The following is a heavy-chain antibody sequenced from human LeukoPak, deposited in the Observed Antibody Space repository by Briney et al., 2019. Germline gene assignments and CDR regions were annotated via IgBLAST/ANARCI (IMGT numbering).Heavy chain of an antibody. J-gene: IGHJ5*02. CDR2: IYSGGST. V-gene: IGHV3-53*01. D-gene: IGHD6-25*01. Sequence: GGSLRLSCAASGFTVSSNYMSWVRQAPGKGLEWVSVIYSGGSTYYADSVKGRFTISRNNSKNTLYLQMNSLRVEDTAVYYCAIRGSVQAIDPWGQGTLVTVSS. CDR3: AIRGSVQAIDP. CDR1: GFTVSSNY.